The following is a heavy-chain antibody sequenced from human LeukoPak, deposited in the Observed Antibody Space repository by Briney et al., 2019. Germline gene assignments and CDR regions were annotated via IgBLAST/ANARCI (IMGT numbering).Heavy chain of an antibody. CDR2: IYTSGST. CDR3: ARDSGKGDTAHMDV. J-gene: IGHJ6*03. V-gene: IGHV4-4*07. CDR1: GYSISSGYY. Sequence: SETLSLTCTVSGYSISSGYYWSWIRQPAGKGLEWIELIYTSGSTNYNPSLKSRFTMSVDTSKNQFSLRLSSVTAADTAVYYCARDSGKGDTAHMDVWGKGTTVTVSS. D-gene: IGHD1-26*01.